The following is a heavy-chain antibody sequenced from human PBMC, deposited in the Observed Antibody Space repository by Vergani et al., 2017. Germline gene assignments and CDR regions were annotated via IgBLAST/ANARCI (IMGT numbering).Heavy chain of an antibody. J-gene: IGHJ4*02. D-gene: IGHD4-17*01. V-gene: IGHV3-30-3*01. CDR2: ISYDGSNK. Sequence: QVQLVESGGGVVQPGRSLRLSCAASGFTFSSYAMHWVRQAPGKGLEWVAVISYDGSNKYYADSVKGRFTISRDNSKNTLYLQMNSRRAEDTAVYYCARGAGGDYVSSFDYWGQGTLVTVSS. CDR3: ARGAGGDYVSSFDY. CDR1: GFTFSSYA.